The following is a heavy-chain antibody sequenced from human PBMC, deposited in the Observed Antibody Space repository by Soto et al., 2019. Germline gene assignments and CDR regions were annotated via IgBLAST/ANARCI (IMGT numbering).Heavy chain of an antibody. J-gene: IGHJ4*02. CDR2: IYPGDSDT. V-gene: IGHV5-51*01. D-gene: IGHD3-22*01. CDR3: ARPHYYDSSGLKYFFDY. CDR1: GHTSISYW. Sequence: TVTVIACGHTSISYWVGWVRQMLAKRLECMGIIYPGDSDTRYSPSFHGLVTILADKSISTAYLQWSSLKASDTAMYYCARPHYYDSSGLKYFFDYWGQGTLVTVSS.